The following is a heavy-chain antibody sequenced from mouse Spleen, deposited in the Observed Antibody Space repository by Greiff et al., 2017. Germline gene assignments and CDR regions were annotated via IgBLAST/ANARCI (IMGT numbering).Heavy chain of an antibody. CDR2: IDPSDSYT. D-gene: IGHD2-10*02. Sequence: QVQLQQPGAELVRPGTSVKLSCKASGYTFTSYWMHWVKQRPGQGLEWIGVIDPSDSYTNYNQKFKGKATLTVDTSSSTAYMQLSSLTSEDSAVYYCARQYGNYNYFDYWGQGTTLTVSS. J-gene: IGHJ2*01. CDR3: ARQYGNYNYFDY. CDR1: GYTFTSYW. V-gene: IGHV1-59*01.